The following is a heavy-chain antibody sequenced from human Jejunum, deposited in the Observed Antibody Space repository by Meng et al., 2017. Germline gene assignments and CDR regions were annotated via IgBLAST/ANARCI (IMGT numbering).Heavy chain of an antibody. CDR1: GFTFIKYW. Sequence: GESLKISCAASGFTFIKYWMAWVRQAPGKGLEWVGNIRPDGSEINYVDSVKGRFTISRDNGDNSLYLQMNSLRTEDTAVYYCATKAAPGYGMDFWGQGTTVTVSS. V-gene: IGHV3-7*01. J-gene: IGHJ6*02. CDR3: ATKAAPGYGMDF. D-gene: IGHD6-13*01. CDR2: IRPDGSEI.